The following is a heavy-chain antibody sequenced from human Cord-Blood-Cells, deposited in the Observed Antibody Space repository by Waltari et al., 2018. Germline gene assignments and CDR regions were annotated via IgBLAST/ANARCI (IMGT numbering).Heavy chain of an antibody. CDR2: INHSGST. V-gene: IGHV4-34*01. J-gene: IGHJ4*02. CDR1: GGSFSGYY. D-gene: IGHD2-21*02. CDR3: ASGNVVVTATTPPFDY. Sequence: QVQLQQWGAGLLKPSETLSLTCAVYGGSFSGYYWSWIPPPPGKGLEWIGEINHSGSTNYNPSLKSRVTISVDTSKNQFSLKLSSVTAADTAVYYCASGNVVVTATTPPFDYWGQGTLVTVSS.